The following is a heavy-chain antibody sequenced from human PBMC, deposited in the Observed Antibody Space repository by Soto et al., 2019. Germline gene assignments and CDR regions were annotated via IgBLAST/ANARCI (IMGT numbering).Heavy chain of an antibody. V-gene: IGHV4-4*02. CDR1: GGSISSSNW. D-gene: IGHD3-22*01. Sequence: PSETLSLTCAVSGGSISSSNWWSWVRQPPGKGLEWIGEIYHSGSTNYNPSLKGRVTISVDKSKNQFSLKLSSVTAADTAVYYCARDSAMSSGLIWGQGTMVTVS. CDR3: ARDSAMSSGLI. CDR2: IYHSGST. J-gene: IGHJ3*02.